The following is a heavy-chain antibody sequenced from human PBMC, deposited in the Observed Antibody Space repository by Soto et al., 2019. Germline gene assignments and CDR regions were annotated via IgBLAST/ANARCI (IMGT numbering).Heavy chain of an antibody. CDR3: ARGLHSLFDY. J-gene: IGHJ4*02. Sequence: GGSLRLSCAASGFTFSNYCIHWVRQAPGKGLEWVAVIWYGGNNKYYADSVKGRFTISRDNSNNTLYVQMTSLRAEDTAVYYCARGLHSLFDYWGQGTLVTVSS. CDR1: GFTFSNYC. V-gene: IGHV3-33*01. CDR2: IWYGGNNK. D-gene: IGHD2-21*01.